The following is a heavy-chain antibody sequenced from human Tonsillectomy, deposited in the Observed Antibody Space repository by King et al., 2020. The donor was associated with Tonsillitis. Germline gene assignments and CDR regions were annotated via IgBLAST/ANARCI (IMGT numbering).Heavy chain of an antibody. Sequence: VQLVESGGGLVKPGGSLRLSCAASGFTFSNAWMSWVRQAPGKGLEWVGRIKSKTDGGTTDHAALVKGRFTISRDDSKNTLYLQMNSLKTEDTAVYYCTTSPIQLYLWPRVDYWGQGTLVTVSS. CDR3: TTSPIQLYLWPRVDY. D-gene: IGHD5-18*01. V-gene: IGHV3-15*01. J-gene: IGHJ4*02. CDR1: GFTFSNAW. CDR2: IKSKTDGGTT.